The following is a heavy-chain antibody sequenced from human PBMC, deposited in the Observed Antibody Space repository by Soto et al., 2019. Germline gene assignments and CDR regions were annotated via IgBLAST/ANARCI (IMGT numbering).Heavy chain of an antibody. V-gene: IGHV4-31*03. Sequence: QVQLQESGPGLVKPSQTLSLTCTVSGGSISSGGYFWSWIRQHPGKGLEWIGFIYYSGGTYYNPSLKSRVTISVDTSKNQFSLKLSSVTAADTAGYYCARDGAAPYYYYGMDVWGQGPTVTVSS. J-gene: IGHJ6*02. CDR1: GGSISSGGYF. CDR2: IYYSGGT. D-gene: IGHD6-25*01. CDR3: ARDGAAPYYYYGMDV.